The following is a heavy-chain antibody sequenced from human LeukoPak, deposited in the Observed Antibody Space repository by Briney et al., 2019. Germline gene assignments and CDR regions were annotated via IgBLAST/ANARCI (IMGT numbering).Heavy chain of an antibody. V-gene: IGHV1-18*01. J-gene: IGHJ4*02. CDR3: ARSDYSDYDEYPLDY. CDR1: GYNFGSYG. D-gene: IGHD4-17*01. Sequence: ASVKVSCKTSGYNFGSYGVSWVRQAPGQGLEWMGWISGDTGNTEYAKEFQGRVIVTTETSASTAFMELRSLRSDDTAVYYCARSDYSDYDEYPLDYWGQGTLVTVSS. CDR2: ISGDTGNT.